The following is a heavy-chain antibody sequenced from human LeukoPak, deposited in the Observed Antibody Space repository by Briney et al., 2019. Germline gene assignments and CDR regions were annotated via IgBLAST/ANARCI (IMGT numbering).Heavy chain of an antibody. J-gene: IGHJ4*02. V-gene: IGHV3-21*01. CDR2: ISSSSSYI. Sequence: TAGGSLRLSCAASGFTFSSYSINWVRQAPGKGLEWVSSISSSSSYISYADSVMGRFTISRDNAKNSLYLQMNSLRAEDTAVYYCARDTDYGDSGLDYWGQGTLVTVSS. CDR3: ARDTDYGDSGLDY. D-gene: IGHD4-17*01. CDR1: GFTFSSYS.